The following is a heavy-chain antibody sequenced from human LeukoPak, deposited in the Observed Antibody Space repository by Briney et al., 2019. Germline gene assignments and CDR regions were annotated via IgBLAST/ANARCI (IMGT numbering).Heavy chain of an antibody. D-gene: IGHD1-26*01. CDR3: ARDRRRELFHAFDI. Sequence: PSQTLSLTCTVSGGSISSGGYYWSWIRQHPGKGLEWIGYIYYSGSTYYNPSLKSRVTISLDTPKNQFSLKLSSVAAADTAIYFCARDRRRELFHAFDIWGQGTTVTVSP. CDR1: GGSISSGGYY. J-gene: IGHJ3*02. V-gene: IGHV4-31*03. CDR2: IYYSGST.